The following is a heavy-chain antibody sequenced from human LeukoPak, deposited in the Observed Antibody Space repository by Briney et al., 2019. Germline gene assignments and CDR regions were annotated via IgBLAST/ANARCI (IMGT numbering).Heavy chain of an antibody. CDR3: AKENRLTYYYDSSGNWI. D-gene: IGHD3-22*01. CDR1: GFTISSYG. CDR2: ISYDGSNK. V-gene: IGHV3-30*18. Sequence: GGSLRLSCAASGFTISSYGMHWVRQAPGKGLEWVAVISYDGSNKYYADSVKGRFTISRDNSKNTLYLQMNSLRAEDTAVYYCAKENRLTYYYDSSGNWIWGQGTMVTVSS. J-gene: IGHJ3*02.